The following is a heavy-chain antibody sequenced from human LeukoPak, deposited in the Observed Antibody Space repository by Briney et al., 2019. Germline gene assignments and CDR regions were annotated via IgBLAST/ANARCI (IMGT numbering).Heavy chain of an antibody. Sequence: SVKLSCKASGGTFSSYTISWVRQAPGQGLEWMGRIIPILGIANSAQKFQGRVTITADKSTSTAYMELSSLRSEDTAVYYCAREKTVAHFDYWGQGTLVTVSS. CDR3: AREKTVAHFDY. J-gene: IGHJ4*02. V-gene: IGHV1-69*04. CDR2: IIPILGIA. CDR1: GGTFSSYT. D-gene: IGHD4-23*01.